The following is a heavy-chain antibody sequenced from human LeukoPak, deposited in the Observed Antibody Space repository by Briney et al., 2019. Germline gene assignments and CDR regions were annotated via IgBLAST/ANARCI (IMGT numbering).Heavy chain of an antibody. D-gene: IGHD2-21*02. CDR3: GRDQGGGDLDY. Sequence: SETLSLTCTVSGDSISRGDYYWSWIRQPPGKGLEWIGYIYYSGSTHYNPSLKSRFTILVDTSRNRFSLKVTSVTAADTAVYYCGRDQGGGDLDYWGQGTLVTVSS. V-gene: IGHV4-30-4*08. CDR1: GDSISRGDYY. CDR2: IYYSGST. J-gene: IGHJ4*02.